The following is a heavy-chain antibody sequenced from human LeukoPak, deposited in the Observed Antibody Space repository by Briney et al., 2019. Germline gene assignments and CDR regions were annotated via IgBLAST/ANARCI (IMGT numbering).Heavy chain of an antibody. Sequence: GSLRLSCAASGFTFSSYSMNWVRQAQGKGMEWVSFISSSSRYIYYTDSVKGRFTISRDNARNSLYLQMNSLRAEDTAVYYCARDKDGDQYYFDYWGQGTLVTVSS. CDR1: GFTFSSYS. D-gene: IGHD4-17*01. CDR2: ISSSSRYI. V-gene: IGHV3-21*01. J-gene: IGHJ4*02. CDR3: ARDKDGDQYYFDY.